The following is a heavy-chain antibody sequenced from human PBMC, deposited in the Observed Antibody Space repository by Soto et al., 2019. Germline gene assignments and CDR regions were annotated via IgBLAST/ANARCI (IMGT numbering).Heavy chain of an antibody. V-gene: IGHV1-18*01. CDR3: ARDRSYYDSSGYII. CDR1: GXTFTTYG. CDR2: ISADNGNT. Sequence: ASVKVSCKASGXTFTTYGITWVRQAPGQGFEWMGWISADNGNTNYAQNLQGRVTMTTDTSTSTAYMELRSLRSDDTAVYYCARDRSYYDSSGYIIWGQGTLVTVSS. D-gene: IGHD3-22*01. J-gene: IGHJ4*02.